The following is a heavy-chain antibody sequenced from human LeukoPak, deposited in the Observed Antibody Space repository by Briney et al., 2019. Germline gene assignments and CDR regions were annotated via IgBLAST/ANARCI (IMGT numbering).Heavy chain of an antibody. D-gene: IGHD5-12*01. CDR2: ISSSGSIM. J-gene: IGHJ6*02. CDR1: GFSFSSYE. Sequence: GGSLRLSCAASGFSFSSYEMNWVRQAPGKGLGWVSYISSSGSIMYSADSVKGRFTISRDDAKNSLYLQMNSLRAEDTALYYCARGMDIVATRGDYYYGMDVWGQGTAVTVSS. CDR3: ARGMDIVATRGDYYYGMDV. V-gene: IGHV3-48*03.